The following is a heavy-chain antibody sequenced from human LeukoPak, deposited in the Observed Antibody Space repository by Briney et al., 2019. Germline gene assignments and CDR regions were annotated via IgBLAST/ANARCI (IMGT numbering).Heavy chain of an antibody. D-gene: IGHD2-15*01. CDR2: ISGSGGST. V-gene: IGHV3-23*01. CDR1: GFTFSSYG. J-gene: IGHJ4*02. CDR3: AKHVMVVAASFDY. Sequence: GGSLRLSCAASGFTFSSYGMHWVRQAPGKGLEWVSAISGSGGSTYYADSVKGRFTISRDNSKNTLYLQMNSLRAEDTAVYYCAKHVMVVAASFDYWGQGTLVTVSS.